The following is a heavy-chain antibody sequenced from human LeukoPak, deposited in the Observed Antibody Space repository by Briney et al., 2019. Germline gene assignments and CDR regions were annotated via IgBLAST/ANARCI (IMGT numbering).Heavy chain of an antibody. CDR1: GFTFSTYS. CDR2: ISSSGSTI. Sequence: GGSLRLSCAASGFTFSTYSMNWVRQAPGKGLEWVSYISSSGSTIYYADSVKGRFTISRDNAKNSLYLQMNSLRAEDSAVYYCARGLTTVDNYYYYYMDVWGKGTTVTVSS. V-gene: IGHV3-48*04. D-gene: IGHD4-11*01. CDR3: ARGLTTVDNYYYYYMDV. J-gene: IGHJ6*03.